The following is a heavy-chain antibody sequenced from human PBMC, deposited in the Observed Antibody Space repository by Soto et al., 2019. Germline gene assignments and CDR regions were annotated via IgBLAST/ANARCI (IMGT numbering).Heavy chain of an antibody. CDR3: ARGTNKFDY. CDR1: GGSFSDYSWN. J-gene: IGHJ4*02. Sequence: PSETLSLTCAVYGGSFSDYSWNWNWIRQPPGKGLEWIGEVNHTGSTSHNPSLKSRVTLSLDTSKNQFSLKLSSVSAADTAVYYCARGTNKFDYWGQGTLVTVSS. D-gene: IGHD3-3*01. V-gene: IGHV4-34*01. CDR2: VNHTGST.